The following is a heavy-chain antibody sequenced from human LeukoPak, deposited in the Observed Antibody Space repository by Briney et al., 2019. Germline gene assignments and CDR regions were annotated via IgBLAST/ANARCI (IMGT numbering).Heavy chain of an antibody. D-gene: IGHD3-3*01. CDR1: GYTFTSYG. CDR3: ARDRGIDYDFWSGYYQSWFDP. J-gene: IGHJ5*02. CDR2: ISAYNGNT. Sequence: ASVKVSCKASGYTFTSYGISWVRQAPGQGLEWMGWISAYNGNTNYAQKLQGRVTMTTDTSTSTAYMELRSLRSDDTAVYYCARDRGIDYDFWSGYYQSWFDPWGQGTLATVSS. V-gene: IGHV1-18*01.